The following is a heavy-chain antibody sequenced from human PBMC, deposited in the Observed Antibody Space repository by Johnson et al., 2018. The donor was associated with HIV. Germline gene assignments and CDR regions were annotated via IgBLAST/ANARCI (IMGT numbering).Heavy chain of an antibody. V-gene: IGHV3-74*02. J-gene: IGHJ3*02. Sequence: VQLVESGGGVVQPGRSLRLSCVASRFTFSSYALHWVRQAPGKGLVWVSRINSDGSSTSYADSVKGRFTISRDNSKNTLYLQMNSLRAEDPAVYYCASGAYYDFWSGLAHAFDIWGQGTMVTVSS. CDR2: INSDGSST. CDR3: ASGAYYDFWSGLAHAFDI. D-gene: IGHD3-3*01. CDR1: RFTFSSYA.